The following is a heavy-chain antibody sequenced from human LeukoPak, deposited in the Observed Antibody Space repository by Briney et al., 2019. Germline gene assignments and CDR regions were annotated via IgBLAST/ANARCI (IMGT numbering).Heavy chain of an antibody. Sequence: GASVKVSCKASGGTFSSYAISWVRQAPGQGLEWMGGIIPIFGTANYAQKFQGGVTITTDESTSTAYMELSSLRSEDTAVYYCTTGLRNAFDIWGQGTMVTVSS. CDR2: IIPIFGTA. CDR3: TTGLRNAFDI. V-gene: IGHV1-69*05. D-gene: IGHD3-16*01. J-gene: IGHJ3*02. CDR1: GGTFSSYA.